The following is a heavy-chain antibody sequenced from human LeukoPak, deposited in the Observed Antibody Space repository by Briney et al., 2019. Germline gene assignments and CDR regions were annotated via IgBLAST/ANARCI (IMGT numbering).Heavy chain of an antibody. CDR1: GGSISSSSYY. Sequence: SETLSLTCTVSGGSISSSSYYWGWIRQPPGKGLECIGSIYYSGSTYYNPSLKSRVTISVDTSKNQFSLKLSSVTAADTAVYYCARTEDGITGTTFDYWGQGTLVTVSS. V-gene: IGHV4-39*01. CDR2: IYYSGST. D-gene: IGHD1-14*01. J-gene: IGHJ4*02. CDR3: ARTEDGITGTTFDY.